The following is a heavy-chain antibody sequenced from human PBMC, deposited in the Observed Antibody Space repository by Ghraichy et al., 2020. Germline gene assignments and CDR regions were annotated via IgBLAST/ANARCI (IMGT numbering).Heavy chain of an antibody. Sequence: ASVKVSCKASGYTFTSYGISWVRQAPGQGLEWMGWISAYNGNTNYAQKLQGRVTMTTDTSTSTAYMELRSLRSDDTAVYYCARDMVGIPCSGGSCYSGWFDPWGQGTLVTVSS. J-gene: IGHJ5*02. CDR1: GYTFTSYG. V-gene: IGHV1-18*04. D-gene: IGHD2-15*01. CDR2: ISAYNGNT. CDR3: ARDMVGIPCSGGSCYSGWFDP.